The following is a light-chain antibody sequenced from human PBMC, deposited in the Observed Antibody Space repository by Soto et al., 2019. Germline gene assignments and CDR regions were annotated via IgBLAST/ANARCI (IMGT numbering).Light chain of an antibody. CDR2: DDN. Sequence: SYELTQSPSVSVAPGQTARITCEEDNIGTKSVHWYQQKPGQAPVLVVYDDNDRPSGLPDRFSGSNSGTTATLAISRVEAGDEADYYCQVWDSTSDLVVFGGGTQLTVL. CDR1: NIGTKS. V-gene: IGLV3-21*02. J-gene: IGLJ2*01. CDR3: QVWDSTSDLVV.